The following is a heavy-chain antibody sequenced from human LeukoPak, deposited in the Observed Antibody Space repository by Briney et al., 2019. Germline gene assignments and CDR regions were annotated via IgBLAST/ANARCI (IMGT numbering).Heavy chain of an antibody. V-gene: IGHV4-34*01. D-gene: IGHD3-3*01. CDR3: ASHPLRFLEWFPGVYYFDY. J-gene: IGHJ4*02. CDR2: INHSGST. Sequence: TSETLSLTCAVYGGSFSGYYWSWIRQPPGKGLEWIGEINHSGSTNYNPSLKSRVTISVDTSKNQFSLKLSSVTAADTAVYYCASHPLRFLEWFPGVYYFDYWGQGTLVTVSS. CDR1: GGSFSGYY.